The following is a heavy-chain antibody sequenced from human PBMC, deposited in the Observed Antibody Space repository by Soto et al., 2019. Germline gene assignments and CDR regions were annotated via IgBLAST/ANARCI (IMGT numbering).Heavy chain of an antibody. CDR2: ISWNSGSI. V-gene: IGHV3-9*01. J-gene: IGHJ5*02. CDR3: AKGYSSSWYNWFDP. D-gene: IGHD6-13*01. Sequence: EVQLVESGGGLVQPGRSLRLSCAASGFTFDDYAMHWVRQAPGKGLEWVSGISWNSGSIGYADSVEGRFTISRDNAKNSLYLQMNSLRAEDTALYYCAKGYSSSWYNWFDPWGQGTLVTVSS. CDR1: GFTFDDYA.